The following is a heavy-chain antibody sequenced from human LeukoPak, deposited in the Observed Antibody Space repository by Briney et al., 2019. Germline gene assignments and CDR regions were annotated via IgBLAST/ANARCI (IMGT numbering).Heavy chain of an antibody. J-gene: IGHJ4*02. CDR1: GYTFTGYY. Sequence: ASVKVSCKASGYTFTGYYMHWVRQAPGQGLEWMGWINPNSGGTNYAQKFQGRVTMTRDTSISTAYMELSRLRSDDTAVYYCARDGYSSSSGLYYGFDYWGQGPLVTVSS. CDR3: ARDGYSSSSGLYYGFDY. D-gene: IGHD6-6*01. CDR2: INPNSGGT. V-gene: IGHV1-2*02.